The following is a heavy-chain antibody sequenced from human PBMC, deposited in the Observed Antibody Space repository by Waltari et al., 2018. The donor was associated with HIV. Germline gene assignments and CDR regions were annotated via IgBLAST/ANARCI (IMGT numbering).Heavy chain of an antibody. Sequence: QVQLVQSGAEVKKPGASVKVSCKASGYTFTSYNISWVRQAPGQGLEWMGWMNPNTGDTAYARKFQGRVTMTRNTSMSTAYMELSSLRSEDTAVYYCARVRRPSGSYYLSYWGQGTVVTVSS. CDR1: GYTFTSYN. J-gene: IGHJ4*02. CDR3: ARVRRPSGSYYLSY. D-gene: IGHD1-26*01. V-gene: IGHV1-8*01. CDR2: MNPNTGDT.